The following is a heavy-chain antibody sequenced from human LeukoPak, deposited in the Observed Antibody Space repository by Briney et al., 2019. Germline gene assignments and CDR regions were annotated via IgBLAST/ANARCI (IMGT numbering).Heavy chain of an antibody. J-gene: IGHJ5*02. V-gene: IGHV3-21*01. CDR2: ISSSSSYI. D-gene: IGHD3-22*01. CDR3: ARDLGQYYDTSDNWFDP. Sequence: GGSLRLSCAASGFTFSSYSMNWVRQAPGKGLEWVSSISSSSSYIYYADSVKGRFTISRDNAKNSLYLQMDSLRAEDTAVYYCARDLGQYYDTSDNWFDPWGQGTLVTVSS. CDR1: GFTFSSYS.